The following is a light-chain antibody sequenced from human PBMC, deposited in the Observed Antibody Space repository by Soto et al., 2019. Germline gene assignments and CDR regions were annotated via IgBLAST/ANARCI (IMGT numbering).Light chain of an antibody. V-gene: IGKV2D-29*01. CDR2: EGS. CDR3: MQTKQLPWT. J-gene: IGKJ1*01. CDR1: QSLLHSDGKTF. Sequence: DIVMTQTPLSLSVTPGQPASISCKSSQSLLHSDGKTFFYWYLQKPGQPPQLLIYEGSNRFSVVPDRFSGSRSGTDFTLKISALEAVYVVVYYCMQTKQLPWTFGQGTKVEI.